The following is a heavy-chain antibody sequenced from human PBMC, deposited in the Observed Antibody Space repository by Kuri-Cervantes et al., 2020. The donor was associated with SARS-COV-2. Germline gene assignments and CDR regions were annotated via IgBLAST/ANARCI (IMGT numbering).Heavy chain of an antibody. CDR2: INHSGST. V-gene: IGHV4-34*01. CDR3: AREMAAASGFDY. CDR1: GGSISDYN. Sequence: SETLSLTCTVSGGSISDYNWNWIRQPPGKGLEWIGEINHSGSTNYNPSLKSRVTISVDTSKNQFSLKLSSVTAADTAVYYCAREMAAASGFDYWGQGTLVTVSS. J-gene: IGHJ4*02. D-gene: IGHD6-13*01.